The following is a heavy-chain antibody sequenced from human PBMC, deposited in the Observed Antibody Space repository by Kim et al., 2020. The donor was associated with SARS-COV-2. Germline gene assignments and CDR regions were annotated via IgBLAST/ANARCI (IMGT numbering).Heavy chain of an antibody. CDR2: ISSSSDYI. D-gene: IGHD3-10*01. V-gene: IGHV3-21*01. J-gene: IGHJ6*02. CDR3: ARRLSGSTGDGMDV. Sequence: GGSLRLSCAASGFTFSSYRMNWVRQAPGKGLEWVSSISSSSDYIYYADSVKGRFTISRDNAKNSLYLQMNSLRAADTAVYYCARRLSGSTGDGMDVWGQGTTVTVSS. CDR1: GFTFSSYR.